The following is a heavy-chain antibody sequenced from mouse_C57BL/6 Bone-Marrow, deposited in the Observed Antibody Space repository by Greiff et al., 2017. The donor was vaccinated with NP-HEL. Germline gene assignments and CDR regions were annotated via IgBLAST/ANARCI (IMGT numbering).Heavy chain of an antibody. V-gene: IGHV1-20*01. Sequence: EVKLMESGPELVKPGDSVKISCKASGYSFTGYFMNWVMQSHGKSLEWIGRINPYNGDTFYNQKFKGKATLTVDKSSSTAHMELRSLTSEDSAVYYCARPPRGDAMDYWGQGTSVTVSS. CDR3: ARPPRGDAMDY. CDR1: GYSFTGYF. CDR2: INPYNGDT. J-gene: IGHJ4*01.